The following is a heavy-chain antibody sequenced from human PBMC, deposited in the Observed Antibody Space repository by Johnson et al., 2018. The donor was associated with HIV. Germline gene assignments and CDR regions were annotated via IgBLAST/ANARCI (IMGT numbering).Heavy chain of an antibody. D-gene: IGHD2/OR15-2a*01. CDR1: GFTFRSYG. CDR3: AREEEYRYAFDI. Sequence: QVQLVESGGGVVQPGRSLRLSCAASGFTFRSYGMHWVRQAPGKGLEWVAFIRYDGSNKYYADSVKGRFTISRDNAKNSLYLEMSSLRAEDTALYYCAREEEYRYAFDIWGQGTMVIVSS. CDR2: IRYDGSNK. J-gene: IGHJ3*02. V-gene: IGHV3-33*01.